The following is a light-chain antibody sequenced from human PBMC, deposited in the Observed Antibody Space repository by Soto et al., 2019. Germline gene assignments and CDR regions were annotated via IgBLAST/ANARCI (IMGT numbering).Light chain of an antibody. CDR2: EEN. CDR1: NIGSKS. CDR3: QVWDSSTLHV. J-gene: IGLJ1*01. V-gene: IGLV3-21*02. Sequence: SYELTQPPSVSVAPGQTARITCGGNNIGSKSVHWDQQKPGQAPVLGVYEENDRPSGNPERFSCSKSGNTATLTISRVEAGDEADYYCQVWDSSTLHVFGTGTKVTVL.